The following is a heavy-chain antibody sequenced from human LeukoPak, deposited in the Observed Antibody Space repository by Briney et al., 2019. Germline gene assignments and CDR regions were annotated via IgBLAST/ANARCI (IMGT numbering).Heavy chain of an antibody. CDR1: GFTFSSYA. CDR3: ARVAAGSSSWDLPSGNFDY. V-gene: IGHV3-30-3*01. CDR2: ISYDGSNK. J-gene: IGHJ4*02. Sequence: PGRSLRLSCAASGFTFSSYAMHWVRQAPGKGLEWVAVISYDGSNKYYADSVKGRFTISRDNSKNTLYLQMNSLRAEDTAVYYCARVAAGSSSWDLPSGNFDYWGQGTLVTVSS. D-gene: IGHD6-13*01.